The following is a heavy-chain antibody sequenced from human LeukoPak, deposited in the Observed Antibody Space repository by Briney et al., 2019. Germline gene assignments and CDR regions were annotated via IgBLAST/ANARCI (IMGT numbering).Heavy chain of an antibody. CDR1: GYTFTGYY. CDR3: ARGKPWWELLYYYYGMDV. J-gene: IGHJ6*02. D-gene: IGHD1-26*01. V-gene: IGHV1-2*02. CDR2: INPNSGGT. Sequence: ASVKVSCKASGYTFTGYYMHWVRQAPGQGLEWMGWINPNSGGTNYAQKFQGRATMTRDTSISTAYMELSRLRSDDTAVYYCARGKPWWELLYYYYGMDVWGQGTTVTVSS.